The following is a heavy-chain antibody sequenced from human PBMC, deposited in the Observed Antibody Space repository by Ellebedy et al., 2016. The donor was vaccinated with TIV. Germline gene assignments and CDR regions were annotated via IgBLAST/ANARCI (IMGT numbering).Heavy chain of an antibody. D-gene: IGHD3-3*01. CDR2: ISPSGGST. V-gene: IGHV1-46*01. J-gene: IGHJ3*02. CDR1: GYTFTSYY. Sequence: ASVKVSCRASGYTFTSYYMHWVRQAPGQGLEWMGIISPSGGSTSYAQKFQGRVTMTRDTSTSTVYMELSSLRSEDTAVYYCARELRFLEWLTLMGAFDIWGQGTMVTVSS. CDR3: ARELRFLEWLTLMGAFDI.